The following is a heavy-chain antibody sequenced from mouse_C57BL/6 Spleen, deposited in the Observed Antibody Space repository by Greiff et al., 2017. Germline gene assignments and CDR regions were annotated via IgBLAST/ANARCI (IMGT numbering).Heavy chain of an antibody. V-gene: IGHV1-69*01. CDR3: ARGGGGFDY. CDR1: GYTFTSYW. CDR2: IDPSDSYT. Sequence: QVQLQQPGAELVMPGASVKLSCKASGYTFTSYWMHWVKQRPGQGLEWIGEIDPSDSYTNYNQKFKGKSTLTVDKSSSTAYMQLSLLTSEDSAVYYCARGGGGFDYWGQGTTLTVSS. J-gene: IGHJ2*01.